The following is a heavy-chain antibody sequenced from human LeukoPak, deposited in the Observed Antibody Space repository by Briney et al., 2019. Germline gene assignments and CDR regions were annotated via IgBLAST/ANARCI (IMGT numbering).Heavy chain of an antibody. D-gene: IGHD2-2*01. V-gene: IGHV3-21*01. CDR3: ARDRVPGLDAFDI. J-gene: IGHJ3*02. CDR1: GFTFSSYS. CDR2: ISSRSNYI. Sequence: GGSLRLSCAASGFTFSSYSMNWVRQTPGKGLEWVSFISSRSNYIYYADSVRGRFTISRDNAKNSLYLQMNSLRGEDAAVYYCARDRVPGLDAFDIWGQGTMVTVSS.